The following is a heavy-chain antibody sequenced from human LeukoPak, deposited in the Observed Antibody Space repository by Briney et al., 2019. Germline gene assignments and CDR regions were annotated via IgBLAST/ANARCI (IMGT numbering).Heavy chain of an antibody. CDR1: GRSFSGYY. V-gene: IGHV4-34*01. J-gene: IGHJ5*02. Sequence: SETLSLTCAVYGRSFSGYYWSGLPQPPGRGLEWIVEINHSGRTHYNPSLKNRVPISVDTSKNQFYMKLSSVTAADTAVYYCSRQTFRGSGSYYNSLKFSSYWFDPWGQGSMVTVSS. CDR2: INHSGRT. CDR3: SRQTFRGSGSYYNSLKFSSYWFDP. D-gene: IGHD3-10*01.